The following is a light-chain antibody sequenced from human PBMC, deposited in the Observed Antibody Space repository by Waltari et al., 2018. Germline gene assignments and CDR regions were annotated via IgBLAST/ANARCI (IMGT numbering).Light chain of an antibody. CDR3: NSRDTRGNHFVV. CDR1: HLTSHF. J-gene: IGLJ2*01. CDR2: DKD. Sequence: SSELTQDPAVSVALGQTVRTTCQGHHLTSHFVSWYQQKPGQAPMLVIYDKDNRPSGIPVRFSCSSSGNIASLTITGAQAEDEADYYCNSRDTRGNHFVVFGGGTKLTVL. V-gene: IGLV3-19*01.